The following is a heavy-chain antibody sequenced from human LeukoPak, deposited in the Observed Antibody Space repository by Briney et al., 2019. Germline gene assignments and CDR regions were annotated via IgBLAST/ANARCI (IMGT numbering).Heavy chain of an antibody. CDR2: VSVSGSST. D-gene: IGHD2-2*01. CDR3: AKVGTIVVPAALWGAFDI. J-gene: IGHJ3*02. V-gene: IGHV3-23*01. CDR1: GFTFSTYV. Sequence: GGSLRLSCAASGFTFSTYVMSWVRQAPGKGLEWVSTVSVSGSSTYYADSVKGRFTISRDNSKNTLYLQMNSLRAEDTAVYYCAKVGTIVVPAALWGAFDIWGQGTMVTVSS.